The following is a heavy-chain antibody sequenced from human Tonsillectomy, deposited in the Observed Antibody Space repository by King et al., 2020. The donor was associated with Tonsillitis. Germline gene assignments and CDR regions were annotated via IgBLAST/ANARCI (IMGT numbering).Heavy chain of an antibody. J-gene: IGHJ3*02. CDR1: GFTFSSYG. CDR2: ISYDGSNK. CDR3: AKRGGSGSYYNMRNAVDI. V-gene: IGHV3-30*18. D-gene: IGHD3-10*01. Sequence: VQLVESGGGVVQPGRSLRLSCAASGFTFSSYGMHWVRQAPGKGLEWVAVISYDGSNKYYADSVKGRFTISRDNSKNTLYLQMNSLRAEDTAVYYCAKRGGSGSYYNMRNAVDIWGQGTMVTVSS.